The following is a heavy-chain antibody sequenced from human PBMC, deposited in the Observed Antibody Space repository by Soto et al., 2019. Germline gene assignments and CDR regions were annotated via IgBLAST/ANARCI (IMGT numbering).Heavy chain of an antibody. D-gene: IGHD6-6*01. J-gene: IGHJ4*02. Sequence: GGSLRLSCEASGFTLSSNAMSWVRQAPGKGLEWVSAISASGGGTYYADSVKGRFTISRDNSKNTLYLQMNSLGAEDTAIYYCVGRYSSSTTLVYWAQGTLVTVSS. CDR3: VGRYSSSTTLVY. CDR1: GFTLSSNA. CDR2: ISASGGGT. V-gene: IGHV3-23*01.